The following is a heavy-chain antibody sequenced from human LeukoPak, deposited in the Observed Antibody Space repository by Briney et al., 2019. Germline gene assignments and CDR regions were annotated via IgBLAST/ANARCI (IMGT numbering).Heavy chain of an antibody. CDR3: TTVKNGDYGHYYGMDV. CDR2: IKSKTDGGTT. J-gene: IGHJ6*02. CDR1: GFTFKNAW. D-gene: IGHD4-17*01. V-gene: IGHV3-15*01. Sequence: PGGSLRLSCAASGFTFKNAWMSWVRQAPGKGLEWVGRIKSKTDGGTTDYAAPVKGRFTISRDDSKNTLYLQMNSLKTEDTAVYYCTTVKNGDYGHYYGMDVWGQGTTVTVSS.